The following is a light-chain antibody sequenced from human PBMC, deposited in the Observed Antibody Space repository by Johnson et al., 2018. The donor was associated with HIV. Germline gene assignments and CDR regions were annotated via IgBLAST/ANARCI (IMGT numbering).Light chain of an antibody. Sequence: SVLTQPPSVSATPGQKVTISCSGSTSNIGNNYVSWYQQFPGAAPKLLIYDDNKRPSRIPDRFSGSKSGTSATLGLTGRQTGDEPDFYCGAWDSSLSAYVFGSGTKVTVL. CDR1: TSNIGNNY. J-gene: IGLJ1*01. V-gene: IGLV1-51*01. CDR2: DDN. CDR3: GAWDSSLSAYV.